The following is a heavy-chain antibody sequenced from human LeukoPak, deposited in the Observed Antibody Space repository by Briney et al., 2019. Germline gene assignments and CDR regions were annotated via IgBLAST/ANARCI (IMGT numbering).Heavy chain of an antibody. J-gene: IGHJ3*02. D-gene: IGHD3-22*01. CDR1: GFTFSSYS. V-gene: IGHV3-21*01. CDR2: ISSSSSYI. CDR3: AKTYYYGSSGYFLFPRDAFDI. Sequence: GGSLRLSCAASGFTFSSYSMNWVRQAPGKGLEWVSSISSSSSYIYYADSVKGRFTISRDNAKNSLYLQMNSLRAEDTAVYYCAKTYYYGSSGYFLFPRDAFDIWGQGTMVTVSS.